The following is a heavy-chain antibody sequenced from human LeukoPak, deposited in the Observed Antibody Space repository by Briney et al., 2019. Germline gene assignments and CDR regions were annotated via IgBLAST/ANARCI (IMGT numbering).Heavy chain of an antibody. CDR1: GDSISTYY. CDR2: ISDSGST. V-gene: IGHV4-59*01. D-gene: IGHD4-17*01. Sequence: SGTLSLTCTVSGDSISTYYWTWTRQPPGKGLEWIGYISDSGSTNYNPSLKSRVTISLDTSKNQFSLKLISLAAADTAAYYCARVEYGDYGWFDPWGQGTLVTVSS. J-gene: IGHJ5*02. CDR3: ARVEYGDYGWFDP.